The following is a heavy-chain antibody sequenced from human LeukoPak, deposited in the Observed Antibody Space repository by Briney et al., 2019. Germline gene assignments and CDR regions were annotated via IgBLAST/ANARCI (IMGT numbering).Heavy chain of an antibody. CDR3: GRRAVAGEYNDN. Sequence: GGSLRLSCAASGFTFSTYEMKWVRQAPGKGLEWVSYSSSSGDSLYYADSVKGRFTISRDNARNSLYLQMNSLRAEDTAIYYCGRRAVAGEYNDNWGRGTLVTVSS. V-gene: IGHV3-48*03. CDR2: SSSSGDSL. CDR1: GFTFSTYE. J-gene: IGHJ4*03. D-gene: IGHD6-13*01.